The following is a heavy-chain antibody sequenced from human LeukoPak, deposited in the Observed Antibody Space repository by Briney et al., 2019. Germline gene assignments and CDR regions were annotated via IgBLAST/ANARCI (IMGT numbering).Heavy chain of an antibody. CDR1: GFTFSSYW. D-gene: IGHD1-7*01. CDR3: ARVSTGTTRTIDY. V-gene: IGHV3-74*01. CDR2: INTDGSSR. J-gene: IGHJ4*02. Sequence: PGGSLRLSCAASGFTFSSYWMHWVRQAPGKGLVWVSRINTDGSSRGYADSVKGRFTISRDNAKNTLYLQMNSLRAEDTAVYHCARVSTGTTRTIDYWGQGTLVTVSS.